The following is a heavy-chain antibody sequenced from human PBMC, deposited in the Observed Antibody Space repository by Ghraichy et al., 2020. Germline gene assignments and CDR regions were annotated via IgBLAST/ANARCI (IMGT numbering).Heavy chain of an antibody. Sequence: SLNISCAASGFIFEDYAMHWVRQAPGKGLEWVSAISHNSGVAFYADSVRGRFTISRDNARNSLYLQMSRLRGEDTALYYCTKASVPTVSGGWFDPWGQGTLVSVSS. CDR2: ISHNSGVA. CDR1: GFIFEDYA. D-gene: IGHD4-17*01. J-gene: IGHJ5*02. CDR3: TKASVPTVSGGWFDP. V-gene: IGHV3-9*01.